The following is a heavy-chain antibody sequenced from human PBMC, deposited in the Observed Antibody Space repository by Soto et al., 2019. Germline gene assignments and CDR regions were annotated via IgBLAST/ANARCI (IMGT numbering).Heavy chain of an antibody. CDR3: VKRRGQRRENWQIDV. D-gene: IGHD1-1*01. V-gene: IGHV3-23*01. Sequence: EVQLLESGGGLVQPGGSLRLSCVASRFSFSDRAMAWVRQAPGKGLEWVSDISRDGGGTLYADSVKGRFTISRDNVKKTVHLQMNRLRDEDTATYYCVKRRGQRRENWQIDVWGRGSLVSVAS. CDR2: ISRDGGGT. J-gene: IGHJ2*01. CDR1: RFSFSDRA.